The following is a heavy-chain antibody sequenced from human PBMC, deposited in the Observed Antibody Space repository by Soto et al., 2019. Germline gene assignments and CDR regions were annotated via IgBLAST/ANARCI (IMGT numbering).Heavy chain of an antibody. D-gene: IGHD4-17*01. CDR1: GGYFSGYY. CDR2: SNHSGST. Sequence: QVQLQQWGAGLLKPSETLSLTCAVYGGYFSGYYWSWIRQPPGKGLEWIGESNHSGSTNYNPSLKIRVTISVDTSNNQFSLKLSSVTAAYTEVYYCARVRSRLLESHGFQQWGQGTLVTVSS. J-gene: IGHJ1*01. V-gene: IGHV4-34*01. CDR3: ARVRSRLLESHGFQQ.